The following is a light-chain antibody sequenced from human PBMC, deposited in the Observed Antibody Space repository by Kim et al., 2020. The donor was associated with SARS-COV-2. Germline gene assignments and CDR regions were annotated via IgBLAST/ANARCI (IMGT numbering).Light chain of an antibody. Sequence: QPVLTQSPSASASLGASVKLTCTLSGGHSSYVIAWHQHQPGKGPRYLMNLNSAGSHIKGDGIPDRFSGSGSGAERYLTISGLRAEDEAEDCWQGWGAGVGGLGGGT. CDR3: QGWGAGVGG. J-gene: IGLJ3*02. V-gene: IGLV4-69*01. CDR2: LNSAGSH. CDR1: GGHSSYV.